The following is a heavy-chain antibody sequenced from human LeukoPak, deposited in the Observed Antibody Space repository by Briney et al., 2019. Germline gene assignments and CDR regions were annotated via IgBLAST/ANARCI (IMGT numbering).Heavy chain of an antibody. CDR2: IYTSGST. CDR3: AREYGDFDY. J-gene: IGHJ4*02. Sequence: PSETLSLTCAVSGGSISSGGYYWSWIRQPAGKGLEWIGRIYTSGSTNYNPSLKSRVTMSVDTSKNQFSLKLNSVTAADTAVYYCAREYGDFDYWGQGTLVTVSS. CDR1: GGSISSGGYY. V-gene: IGHV4-61*02. D-gene: IGHD4-17*01.